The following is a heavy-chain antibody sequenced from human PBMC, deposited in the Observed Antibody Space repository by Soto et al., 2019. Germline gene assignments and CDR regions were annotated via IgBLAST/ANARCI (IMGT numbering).Heavy chain of an antibody. V-gene: IGHV3-33*01. D-gene: IGHD2-2*01. J-gene: IGHJ6*02. CDR1: GFTFRSYG. CDR2: IWFDGSKK. Sequence: GGSLRLSCAASGFTFRSYGIHWFRQAPGKGLEWVALIWFDGSKKYYVDSVKGRFAVSRDNSKNTLYLQMNSLRVEDTAVYYCARDRLVPYGYGMDVWGQGTTVTVS. CDR3: ARDRLVPYGYGMDV.